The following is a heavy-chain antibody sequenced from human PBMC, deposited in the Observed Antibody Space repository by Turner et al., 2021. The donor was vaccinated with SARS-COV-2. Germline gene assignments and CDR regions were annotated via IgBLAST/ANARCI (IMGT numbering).Heavy chain of an antibody. D-gene: IGHD2-2*01. V-gene: IGHV1-8*01. CDR1: GYTFTNYD. CDR3: ARLHGHCTSTSCYWDYYFGMDV. CDR2: MNPNSGNT. J-gene: IGHJ6*02. Sequence: QVQLVQSGAEVKKPGAPVKVSCKASGYTFTNYDINWVRQATGQGLEWMGWMNPNSGNTGYAQKFPGRVTMTRDTSISTAYMELSSLRSEDTAVYYCARLHGHCTSTSCYWDYYFGMDVWGQGTTVTVSS.